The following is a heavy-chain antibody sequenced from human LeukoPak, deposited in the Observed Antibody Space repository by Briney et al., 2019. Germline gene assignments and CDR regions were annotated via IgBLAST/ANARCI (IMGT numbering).Heavy chain of an antibody. CDR1: GGSIINYY. CDR2: IYYSGST. Sequence: SETLSLTCTVSGGSIINYYWSWIRQPPGKGLEWIGYIYYSGSTNYNPSLKSRVTISVDTSKNQFSLKLSSVTAADTAVYFCARPPLEYYSGSGSRRHYYYMDVWGKGTTVTVSS. J-gene: IGHJ6*03. D-gene: IGHD3-10*01. V-gene: IGHV4-59*12. CDR3: ARPPLEYYSGSGSRRHYYYMDV.